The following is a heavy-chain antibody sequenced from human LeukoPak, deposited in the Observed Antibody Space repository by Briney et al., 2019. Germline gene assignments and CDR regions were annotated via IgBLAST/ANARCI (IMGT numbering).Heavy chain of an antibody. J-gene: IGHJ6*02. D-gene: IGHD2/OR15-2a*01. CDR1: GFTFSRYW. CDR2: ISTDGSST. V-gene: IGHV3-74*01. CDR3: ASYLTSIPSGMDV. Sequence: GGSLRLSCAASGFTFSRYWMHWLRQAPGKGLVWVSRISTDGSSTTYADSVQGRFTISRDNGRNTLYLQMYSLRAEDTAVYYCASYLTSIPSGMDVWGQGTTVTVSS.